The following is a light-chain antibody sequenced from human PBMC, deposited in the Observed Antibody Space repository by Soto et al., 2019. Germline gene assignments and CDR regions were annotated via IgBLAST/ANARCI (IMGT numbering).Light chain of an antibody. J-gene: IGKJ5*01. Sequence: ETVLTQSPATMALSAREVSTLXXRASQSVSSYLAWYQQKPGQAPRXLIYDASNRATGIPARFSGSGAGTEFTLTISSLQSEDFAVYYCQQYNNWPITFGQGTRLEI. CDR1: QSVSSY. CDR3: QQYNNWPIT. CDR2: DAS. V-gene: IGKV3D-15*01.